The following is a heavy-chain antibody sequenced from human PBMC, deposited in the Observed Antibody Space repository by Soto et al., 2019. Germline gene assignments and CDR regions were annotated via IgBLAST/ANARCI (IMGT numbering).Heavy chain of an antibody. CDR2: IIPVFGS. V-gene: IGHV1-69*01. CDR3: ARGGTAYYYGMAL. J-gene: IGHJ6*02. Sequence: QVQPVQSGAEVKKSGSSVKVSCKASGGTFSNYAINWVRQAPGQGLQWLGGIIPVFGSRYAQKFQGRVTITADETMTTVYMELRSLISEDPAVYYCARGGTAYYYGMALGGQGPTVTVSS. D-gene: IGHD1-1*01. CDR1: GGTFSNYA.